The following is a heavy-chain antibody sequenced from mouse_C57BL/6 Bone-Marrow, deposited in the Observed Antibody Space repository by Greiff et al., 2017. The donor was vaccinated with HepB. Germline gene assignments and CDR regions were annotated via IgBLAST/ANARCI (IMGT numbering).Heavy chain of an antibody. J-gene: IGHJ3*01. Sequence: QVQLQQSGAELVKPGASVKLSCKASGYTFTEYTIHWVKQRSGQGLEWIGWFYPGSGSIKYNEKFKGKATLTVDTSSSTAYMELHSLTSEDSAVYFCVYGSSSWFAYWGQGTLVTVSA. CDR3: VYGSSSWFAY. D-gene: IGHD1-1*01. V-gene: IGHV1-62-2*01. CDR2: FYPGSGSI. CDR1: GYTFTEYT.